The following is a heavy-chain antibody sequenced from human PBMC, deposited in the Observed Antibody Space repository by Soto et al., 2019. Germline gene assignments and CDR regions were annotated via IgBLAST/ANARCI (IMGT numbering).Heavy chain of an antibody. CDR1: GGSVSSSIYY. J-gene: IGHJ5*01. CDR3: AVGDYSGSGTYYNGWFDS. CDR2: IYYSGST. D-gene: IGHD3-10*01. V-gene: IGHV4-39*01. Sequence: SETLSLTCTVSGGSVSSSIYYWGWIRQPPRKGLEWIGSIYYSGSTYYNPSLKSRVTISLDTSKNQFSLRLNSVTAADAALYYCAVGDYSGSGTYYNGWFDSWGQGTLVTVSS.